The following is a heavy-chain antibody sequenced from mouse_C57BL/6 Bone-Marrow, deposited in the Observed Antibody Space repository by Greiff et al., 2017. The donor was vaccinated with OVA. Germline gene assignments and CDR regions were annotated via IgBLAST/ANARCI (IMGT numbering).Heavy chain of an antibody. J-gene: IGHJ4*01. CDR3: GVATDAMDY. Sequence: QVQLQQSGPELVKPGASVKISCKASGYAFSSSWMNWVKQRPGKGLEWIGRIYPGDGDTNYNGKFKGKATLTADKSSSTAYMQLSSLTSEDSAVYFCGVATDAMDYWVQGTSVTVSS. CDR1: GYAFSSSW. CDR2: IYPGDGDT. V-gene: IGHV1-82*01. D-gene: IGHD1-1*01.